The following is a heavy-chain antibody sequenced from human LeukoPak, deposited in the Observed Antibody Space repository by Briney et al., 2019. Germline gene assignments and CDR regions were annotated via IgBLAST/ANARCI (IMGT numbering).Heavy chain of an antibody. V-gene: IGHV4-59*01. CDR1: GGSFSTYY. CDR3: VRVCCGGVRIFDY. J-gene: IGHJ4*02. Sequence: PSETLSLTCTVSGGSFSTYYWGWIRQPPGQRLELIGFIYYTGSTNYNPSLKSRVSISLDTSQNQFSLKMTSLTAADTAVYYCVRVCCGGVRIFDYWGQGTLVAVSS. CDR2: IYYTGST. D-gene: IGHD2-21*01.